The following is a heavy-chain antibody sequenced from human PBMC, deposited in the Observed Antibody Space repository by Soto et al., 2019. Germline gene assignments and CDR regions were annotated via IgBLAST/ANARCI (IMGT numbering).Heavy chain of an antibody. V-gene: IGHV4-31*03. D-gene: IGHD5-18*01. CDR3: ARDRRRYSYGLYYYDGMDV. Sequence: PSETLSLTSPVSGVSISSGGYYWSWSRQHPGNGLAWIGYIYYSGSTYYNPTLKSRVTISVASSKNQFSFKLSSVTAAALAMYYWARDRRRYSYGLYYYDGMDVWGQGTKVTVSS. J-gene: IGHJ6*02. CDR1: GVSISSGGYY. CDR2: IYYSGST.